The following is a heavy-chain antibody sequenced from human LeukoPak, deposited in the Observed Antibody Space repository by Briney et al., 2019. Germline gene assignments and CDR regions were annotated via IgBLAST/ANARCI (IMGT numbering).Heavy chain of an antibody. J-gene: IGHJ3*02. D-gene: IGHD3-22*01. CDR2: VSDDGPNK. CDR1: GFTFSSYA. Sequence: GRSLKLSCTASGFTFSSYAMHWVRQAPGKGLEWVAVVSDDGPNKKYADSVKGRLTISRDNSKNTLYLQINSLRAEDTAVYYCARPEYYYERAFDAFDIWGQGTMVTVSS. CDR3: ARPEYYYERAFDAFDI. V-gene: IGHV3-30*04.